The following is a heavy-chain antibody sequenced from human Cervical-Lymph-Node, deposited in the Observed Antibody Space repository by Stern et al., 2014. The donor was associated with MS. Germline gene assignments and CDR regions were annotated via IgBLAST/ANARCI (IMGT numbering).Heavy chain of an antibody. D-gene: IGHD1-20*01. V-gene: IGHV5-51*03. CDR3: ARDRSRNWNYLAY. CDR2: IHPGDSDT. J-gene: IGHJ4*02. Sequence: QLVQSGAEVKKPGQSLQISCTGSGFSFSTYWIAWVRQMPGKGLEWMGIIHPGDSDTRYSPSFQGQVTMSVDKSTSTAYLQWNSLKASDTAMYYCARDRSRNWNYLAYWGQGTLVTVSS. CDR1: GFSFSTYW.